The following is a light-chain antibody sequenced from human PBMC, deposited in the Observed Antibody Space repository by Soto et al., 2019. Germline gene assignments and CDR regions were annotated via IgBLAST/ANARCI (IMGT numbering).Light chain of an antibody. CDR1: QSISTW. CDR3: QQYNSYWT. Sequence: STLSASVGDRVTITCRASQSISTWLAWYQQKPGKAPKLLIYKASSLESGVPSRFSGSGPGTEFTLTISSLQPDDFATYYCQQYNSYWTFCQGTKVDIK. V-gene: IGKV1-5*03. J-gene: IGKJ1*01. CDR2: KAS.